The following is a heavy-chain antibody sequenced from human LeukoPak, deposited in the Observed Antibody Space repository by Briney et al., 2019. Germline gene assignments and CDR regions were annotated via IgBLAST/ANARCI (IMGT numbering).Heavy chain of an antibody. Sequence: SETLSLTCTVSGYSISSGYYWGWIRQPPGKGLEWIGIIFHSANTYYNPSLKSRVTISVDTSKNHFSLKLSSVTAADTAVYYCARTTEGGYTYGYFYYYYMDVWGKGTTVTISS. CDR2: IFHSANT. V-gene: IGHV4-38-2*02. CDR1: GYSISSGYY. J-gene: IGHJ6*03. CDR3: ARTTEGGYTYGYFYYYYMDV. D-gene: IGHD5-18*01.